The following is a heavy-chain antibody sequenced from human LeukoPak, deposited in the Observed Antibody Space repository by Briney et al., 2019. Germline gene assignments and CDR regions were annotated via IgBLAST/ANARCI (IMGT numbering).Heavy chain of an antibody. J-gene: IGHJ4*02. Sequence: GASVKVSCKASGYTFTSYYMHWVRQAPGQGLEWMGIINPSGGSTSYAQKFQGRVTMTRDTSTSTVYMELSSLRSEDTAVYYCARETPDIVVVPAARLDYWGQGTLVTVSS. CDR3: ARETPDIVVVPAARLDY. CDR1: GYTFTSYY. CDR2: INPSGGST. D-gene: IGHD2-2*01. V-gene: IGHV1-46*03.